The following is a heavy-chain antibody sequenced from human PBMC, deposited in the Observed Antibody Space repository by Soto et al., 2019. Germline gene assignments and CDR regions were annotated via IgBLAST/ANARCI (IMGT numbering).Heavy chain of an antibody. CDR3: ARGECSSNYCFTRWALDI. CDR1: GGSFSGYY. Sequence: QVQLQQWGAGLLKPSETLSLTCAVYGGSFSGYYWTWIRQTPGKGLEWIGEINHSGSTNYNPSLKSRVSILADTSKKQFSLNLTSVTAADTAVYYCARGECSSNYCFTRWALDIWGQGTVVTVSS. D-gene: IGHD2-2*01. J-gene: IGHJ3*02. V-gene: IGHV4-34*01. CDR2: INHSGST.